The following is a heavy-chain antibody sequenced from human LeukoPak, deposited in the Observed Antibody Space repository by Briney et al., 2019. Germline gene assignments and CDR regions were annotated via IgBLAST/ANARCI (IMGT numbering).Heavy chain of an antibody. J-gene: IGHJ3*02. CDR2: IYYSGST. D-gene: IGHD1-26*01. CDR3: ASGGRVGASPDAFDI. V-gene: IGHV4-59*01. CDR1: GGSISSYY. Sequence: SETLSLTCTVSGGSISSYYWSWIRQPPGKGLEWIGYIYYSGSTNYNPSLKSRVTISLDTSKNQFSLKLRSVTAADTAVYYCASGGRVGASPDAFDIWGQGTMVTVSS.